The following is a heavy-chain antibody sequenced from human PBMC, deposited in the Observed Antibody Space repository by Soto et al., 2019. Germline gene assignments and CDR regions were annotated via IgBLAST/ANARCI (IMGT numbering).Heavy chain of an antibody. J-gene: IGHJ6*03. CDR1: GGTFSSYT. CDR2: IIPILGIA. Sequence: SVKVSCKASGGTFSSYTISWVRQAPGQGLEWMGRIIPILGIANYAQKFQGRVTITADKSTSTAYMELSSLRSEDTAVYYCASYGSGSYYTNYYYYYMYVWGKGTTVTVSS. V-gene: IGHV1-69*02. CDR3: ASYGSGSYYTNYYYYYMYV. D-gene: IGHD3-10*01.